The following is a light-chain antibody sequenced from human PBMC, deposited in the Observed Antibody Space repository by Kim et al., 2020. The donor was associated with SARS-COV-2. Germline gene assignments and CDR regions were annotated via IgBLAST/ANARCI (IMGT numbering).Light chain of an antibody. Sequence: LAPGERATPSDWASQSVSSFFAWYQQKPGQAPRLLIFDASNRVTGIPARFSGSGSGTDFTLTISSLEPEDFAVYYCQQRSKWPLTFGGGTKVDIK. CDR3: QQRSKWPLT. V-gene: IGKV3-11*01. J-gene: IGKJ4*01. CDR2: DAS. CDR1: QSVSSF.